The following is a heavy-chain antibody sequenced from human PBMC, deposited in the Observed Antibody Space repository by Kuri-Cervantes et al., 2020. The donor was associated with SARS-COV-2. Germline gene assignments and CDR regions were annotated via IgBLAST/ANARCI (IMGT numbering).Heavy chain of an antibody. CDR2: INHSGST. J-gene: IGHJ5*02. V-gene: IGHV4-34*01. CDR1: GGSFSGYY. CDR3: ASLIYSGSSLPA. D-gene: IGHD1-26*01. Sequence: SQTLSLTCAVYGGSFSGYYWSWIRQPPGKGLEWIGEINHSGSTNYNPSLKSRVTISVDTSKNQFSLKLSSVTAADTAVYYCASLIYSGSSLPAWGQGTLVTVSS.